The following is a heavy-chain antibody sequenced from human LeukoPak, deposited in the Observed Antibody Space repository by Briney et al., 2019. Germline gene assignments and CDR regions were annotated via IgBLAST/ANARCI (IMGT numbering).Heavy chain of an antibody. CDR1: GFTVSSNY. D-gene: IGHD4-17*01. CDR3: ARDLDGDYVFDY. Sequence: GGSLGLSCAASGFTVSSNYMSWVRQAPGKGLEWVSVIYSGGSTYYADSVKGRFTISRDNSKNTLYLQMNSLRAEDTAVYYCARDLDGDYVFDYWGQGTLVTVSS. V-gene: IGHV3-53*01. J-gene: IGHJ4*02. CDR2: IYSGGST.